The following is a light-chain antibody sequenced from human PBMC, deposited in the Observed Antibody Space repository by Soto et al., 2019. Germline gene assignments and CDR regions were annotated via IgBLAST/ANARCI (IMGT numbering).Light chain of an antibody. CDR3: QVWDAGSV. V-gene: IGLV3-21*02. CDR2: DDS. CDR1: DIGSKG. J-gene: IGLJ3*02. Sequence: SYELTQPPSVSVAPGQTARITCGGDDIGSKGVHWYQQKPGQAPVVVVYDDSDWPSGIPERFSGSNSGNTATLTISWVEAGDEADYYCQVWDAGSVFGGGTQLTVL.